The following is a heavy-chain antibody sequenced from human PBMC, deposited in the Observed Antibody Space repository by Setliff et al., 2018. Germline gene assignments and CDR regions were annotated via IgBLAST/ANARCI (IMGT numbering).Heavy chain of an antibody. J-gene: IGHJ4*02. D-gene: IGHD2-21*02. CDR3: ARDLGHGGDSDY. V-gene: IGHV4-38-2*02. Sequence: PSETLSLTCTVSGDSISSGYIWGWIRQPPGKGLEWVGNIGHTGSINYNPSLKSRLTISRDTSKNQVSLKLNSVTATDTAVYYCARDLGHGGDSDYWGQGILVTVSS. CDR2: IGHTGSI. CDR1: GDSISSGYI.